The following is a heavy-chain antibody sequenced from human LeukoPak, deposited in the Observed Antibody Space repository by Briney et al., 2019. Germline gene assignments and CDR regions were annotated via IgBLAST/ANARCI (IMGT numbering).Heavy chain of an antibody. CDR2: IRSKAYGGTT. D-gene: IGHD6-19*01. CDR1: GFTFGDYA. V-gene: IGHV3-49*04. Sequence: GGSLRLSCSASGFTFGDYAMSWVRQAPGKGLEWVGFIRSKAYGGTTEYAASVKGRFTISRDDSKSIAYLQMNSLRTEDKAVYYCTRSHNEAVAGLDYWGQGTLVTVSS. J-gene: IGHJ4*02. CDR3: TRSHNEAVAGLDY.